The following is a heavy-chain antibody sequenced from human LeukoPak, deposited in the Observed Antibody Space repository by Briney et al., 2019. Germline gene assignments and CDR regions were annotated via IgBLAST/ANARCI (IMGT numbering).Heavy chain of an antibody. V-gene: IGHV3-33*06. CDR3: AKDSAAPGTRGWFDP. D-gene: IGHD6-13*01. J-gene: IGHJ5*02. Sequence: GGSLRLSCAASGFTFSSYGMHWVRQAPGKGLEWVAIIWYDGSNKYYADSVKGRFTISRDNSKNTLYLQMTSLRAEDTAIYYCAKDSAAPGTRGWFDPWGQGTLVTVSS. CDR1: GFTFSSYG. CDR2: IWYDGSNK.